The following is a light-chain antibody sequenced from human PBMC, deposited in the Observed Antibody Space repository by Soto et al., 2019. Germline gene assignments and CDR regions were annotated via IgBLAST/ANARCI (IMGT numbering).Light chain of an antibody. Sequence: QSVLTQPASVSGSPGQSITISCTGTSSDVGGYNYVSWYQQHPGKAPNLMIYDVSNRPSGVSNRFSGSKSGNTASLTISGLQAEDEADYYCSSYTSSSVVFGGGTKLTVL. CDR2: DVS. CDR3: SSYTSSSVV. J-gene: IGLJ2*01. V-gene: IGLV2-14*01. CDR1: SSDVGGYNY.